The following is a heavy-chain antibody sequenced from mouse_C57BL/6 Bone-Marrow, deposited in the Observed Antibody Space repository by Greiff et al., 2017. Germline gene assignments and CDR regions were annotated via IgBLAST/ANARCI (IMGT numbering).Heavy chain of an antibody. D-gene: IGHD1-1*01. V-gene: IGHV1-69*01. CDR3: ARERNYGSSSWFAY. Sequence: QVQLQQPGAELVMPGASVKLSCKASGYTFTSYWMHWVKQRPGQGLEWIGEIDPSDSYTNYNQKFKGKSTLTVDQSSSTAYMQLSSLTSEDSAVYYCARERNYGSSSWFAYCAHWTLVTVSA. CDR2: IDPSDSYT. CDR1: GYTFTSYW. J-gene: IGHJ3*01.